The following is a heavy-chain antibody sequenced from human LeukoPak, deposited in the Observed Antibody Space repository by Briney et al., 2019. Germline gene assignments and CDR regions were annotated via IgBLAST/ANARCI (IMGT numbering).Heavy chain of an antibody. Sequence: PGGSLRLSCAASGFTFSSYAMSWVRQAPGKGLEWVSAISGSGGSTYYADSVKGRFTISRDNSKNTLYLQMNSLRAEDTAVYYCAKDSSSGLFEYSSSFWGQGTLVTVSS. CDR1: GFTFSSYA. CDR3: AKDSSSGLFEYSSSF. D-gene: IGHD6-6*01. CDR2: ISGSGGST. J-gene: IGHJ4*02. V-gene: IGHV3-23*01.